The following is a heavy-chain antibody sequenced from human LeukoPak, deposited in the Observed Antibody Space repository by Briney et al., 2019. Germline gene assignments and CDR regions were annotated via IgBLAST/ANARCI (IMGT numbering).Heavy chain of an antibody. CDR3: ASPNPIGDLSWLDY. J-gene: IGHJ4*02. CDR2: IGGSGDNR. CDR1: GFTFSSYA. Sequence: GGSLRLSCAASGFTFSSYAMSWVRQPPEKGLEWVSVIGGSGDNRYYADSVKGRFTISRDNSKNTLYLQMNSLTVEDTAVYYCASPNPIGDLSWLDYWGQGALVTVSS. V-gene: IGHV3-23*01. D-gene: IGHD3-10*01.